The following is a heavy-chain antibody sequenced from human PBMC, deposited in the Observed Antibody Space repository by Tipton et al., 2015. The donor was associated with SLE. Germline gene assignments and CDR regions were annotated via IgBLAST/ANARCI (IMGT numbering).Heavy chain of an antibody. CDR2: TSTGGFDT. V-gene: IGHV3-23*01. CDR1: GFSLSSYG. CDR3: ARENGEVLIDRFDY. D-gene: IGHD2-8*01. J-gene: IGHJ4*02. Sequence: SLRLSCAASGFSLSSYGVSWVRQAPGKGLEWVSGTSTGGFDTYYVDSVQGRFTISRDISKNTLYLQMNSLRPEDTAVYYCARENGEVLIDRFDYWGQGTLVTVSS.